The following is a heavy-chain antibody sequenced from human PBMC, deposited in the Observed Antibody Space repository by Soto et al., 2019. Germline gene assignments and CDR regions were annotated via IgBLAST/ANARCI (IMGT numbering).Heavy chain of an antibody. J-gene: IGHJ5*02. Sequence: SVKVSCKASGGTFSSYTISWVRQAPGQGLEWMGRIIPILGIANYAQKFQGRVTITADKSTSTAYMELSSLRSEDTAVYYCARIAGYCSGGSCYWDWFDPWGQGTLVTVSS. CDR3: ARIAGYCSGGSCYWDWFDP. D-gene: IGHD2-15*01. CDR2: IIPILGIA. V-gene: IGHV1-69*02. CDR1: GGTFSSYT.